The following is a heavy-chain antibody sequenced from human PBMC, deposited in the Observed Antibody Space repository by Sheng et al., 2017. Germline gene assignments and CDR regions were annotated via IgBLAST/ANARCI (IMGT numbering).Heavy chain of an antibody. D-gene: IGHD3-22*01. V-gene: IGHV3-23*01. CDR2: ISGSGGGT. CDR1: GFTFSTYA. Sequence: EVQLLESGGGLVQPGGSLRLSCATSGFTFSTYAMSWVRQAPGKGLEWVSAISGSGGGTYYADSVKGRFTISRDNSKNTLYVQMNSLRAEDTAIYYCSKGPYDSSGYYYEVDYWGQGTLVTVSS. J-gene: IGHJ4*02. CDR3: SKGPYDSSGYYYEVDY.